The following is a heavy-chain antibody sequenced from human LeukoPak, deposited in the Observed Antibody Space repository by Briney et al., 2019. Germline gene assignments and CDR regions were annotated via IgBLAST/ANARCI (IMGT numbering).Heavy chain of an antibody. CDR1: GGSISSSSYY. V-gene: IGHV4-39*01. J-gene: IGHJ4*02. CDR3: ARTRYYYNSRSYGAPYYFDY. CDR2: IYYSGST. Sequence: SETLSLTCTVSGGSISSSSYYWGWIRQPPGKGLEWIGSIYYSGSTWSSLKSRVTISIDTSKNQFSLKLSSVTAADTAVYYCARTRYYYNSRSYGAPYYFDYWGQGTLVTVSS. D-gene: IGHD3-10*01.